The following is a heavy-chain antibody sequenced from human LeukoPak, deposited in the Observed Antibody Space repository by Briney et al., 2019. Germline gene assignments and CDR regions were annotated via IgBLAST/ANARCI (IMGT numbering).Heavy chain of an antibody. CDR1: GYTFTSYY. J-gene: IGHJ4*02. CDR3: ARAYCSSTSCYANCFDY. Sequence: EASVKVSCKASGYTFTSYYMHWVRQAPGQGLEWMGIINPSGCSTSYAQKFQGRVTMTRDTSTSTVYMELSSLRSRDTAVYYCARAYCSSTSCYANCFDYWGQGTLVTVSS. V-gene: IGHV1-46*01. CDR2: INPSGCST. D-gene: IGHD2-2*01.